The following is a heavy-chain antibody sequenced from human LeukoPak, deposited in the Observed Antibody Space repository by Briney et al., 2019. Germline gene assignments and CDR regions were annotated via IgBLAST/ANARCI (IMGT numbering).Heavy chain of an antibody. CDR3: SRRQLADY. V-gene: IGHV3-48*03. CDR1: GSNLRSYE. CDR2: ISSCSTSI. J-gene: IGHJ4*02. D-gene: IGHD6-13*01. Sequence: PGGSLTLSSAASGSNLRSYEMKWVRQAPRKGLECVSYISSCSTSILYAGSVRGRFNISRDDAKNSLYLQRNSLRVEDTAVYYCSRRQLADYWGQGTLVTVSS.